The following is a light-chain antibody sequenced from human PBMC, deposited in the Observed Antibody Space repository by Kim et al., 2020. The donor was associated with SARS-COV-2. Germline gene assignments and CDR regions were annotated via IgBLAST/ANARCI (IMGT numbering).Light chain of an antibody. CDR1: QTLSSSY. CDR3: QQFGA. V-gene: IGKV3-20*01. CDR2: DAS. J-gene: IGKJ4*01. Sequence: TLLFPPGKTPPASCRASQTLSSSYLAWYQQSPGQAPRLLIYDASRRASGIPDRFSGSGSGTDFALTISRLEPEDSAVYYCQQFGAFGGGTKVDIK.